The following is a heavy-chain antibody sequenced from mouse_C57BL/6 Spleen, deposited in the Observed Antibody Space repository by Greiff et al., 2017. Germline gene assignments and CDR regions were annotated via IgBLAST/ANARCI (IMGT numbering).Heavy chain of an antibody. J-gene: IGHJ4*01. Sequence: QVQLKESGAELVKPGASVKISCKASGYAFSSYWMNWVKQRPGKGLEWIGQIYPGDGDTNYNGKFKGKATLTADKSSSTAYMQLSSLTSEDSAVYFFASTGYYPDYYAMGDWGQGTSVTVSS. V-gene: IGHV1-80*01. D-gene: IGHD2-3*01. CDR2: IYPGDGDT. CDR1: GYAFSSYW. CDR3: ASTGYYPDYYAMGD.